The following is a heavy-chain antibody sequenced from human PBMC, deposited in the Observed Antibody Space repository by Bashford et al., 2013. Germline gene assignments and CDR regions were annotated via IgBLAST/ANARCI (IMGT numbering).Heavy chain of an antibody. J-gene: IGHJ5*02. Sequence: ASVKVSCKASGYTFTGYYIHWVRQAPGQGLEWMGRINPNSGGTNYAQKFQGRVTMTRDTSISTAYMELSRLRSDDTAVYYCARGSYYGSGAFDPWGQGTLVTVSS. V-gene: IGHV1-2*06. D-gene: IGHD3-10*01. CDR1: GYTFTGYY. CDR3: ARGSYYGSGAFDP. CDR2: INPNSGGT.